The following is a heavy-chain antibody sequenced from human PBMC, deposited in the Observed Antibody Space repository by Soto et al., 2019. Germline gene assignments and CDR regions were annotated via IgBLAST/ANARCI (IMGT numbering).Heavy chain of an antibody. J-gene: IGHJ6*02. Sequence: EVQLVESGGGLVKPGGSLRLSCAASGFTFSSYSMNWVRQAPGKGLAWVSSISSSSSYIYYADSVKGRFTISRDNAKNSLYLQMNSLRAEDTAVYYCARSRNYYYYYGMDVWGQGTTVTVSS. CDR1: GFTFSSYS. CDR3: ARSRNYYYYYGMDV. V-gene: IGHV3-21*01. CDR2: ISSSSSYI.